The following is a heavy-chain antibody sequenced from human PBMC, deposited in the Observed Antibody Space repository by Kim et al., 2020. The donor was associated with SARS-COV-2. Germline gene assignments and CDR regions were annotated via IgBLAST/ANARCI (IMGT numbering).Heavy chain of an antibody. D-gene: IGHD3-10*01. CDR3: ARRVYYGSGTYNWFDP. Sequence: FSSYSMNWARQAPGMGLEWVSYISSSSSTIYYADSVKGRFTISRDNAKNSLCLQMNSLIAEDTTVYYWARRVYYGSGTYNWFDPWGQGTLAT. V-gene: IGHV3-48*01. J-gene: IGHJ5*02. CDR2: ISSSSSTI. CDR1: FSSYS.